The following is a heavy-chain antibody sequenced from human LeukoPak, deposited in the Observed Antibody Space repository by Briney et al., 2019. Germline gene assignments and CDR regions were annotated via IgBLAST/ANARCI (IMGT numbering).Heavy chain of an antibody. Sequence: PGGSLRLSCAASEFTFSSYSMNWVRQAPGKGLEWVSSISSSSSYIYYADSVKGRFTISRDNAKNSLYLQMNSLRAEDTAVYYCARDRWYYGSGSYGDYWGQGTLVTVSS. V-gene: IGHV3-21*01. J-gene: IGHJ4*02. CDR3: ARDRWYYGSGSYGDY. CDR1: EFTFSSYS. CDR2: ISSSSSYI. D-gene: IGHD3-10*01.